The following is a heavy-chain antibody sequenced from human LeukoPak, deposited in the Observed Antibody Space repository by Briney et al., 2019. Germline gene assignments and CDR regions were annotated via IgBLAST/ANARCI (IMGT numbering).Heavy chain of an antibody. V-gene: IGHV1-8*02. D-gene: IGHD2-2*01. Sequence: GASVKVSCKASGYTFTSYDINWVRQATGQGLEWMGWMNPNSGNTGYAQKFQGRVTMTRDTSISTAYMGLSRLRSDDTAVYYCARVPGCSSTSCYPTGDYWGQGTLVTVSS. CDR3: ARVPGCSSTSCYPTGDY. CDR1: GYTFTSYD. J-gene: IGHJ4*02. CDR2: MNPNSGNT.